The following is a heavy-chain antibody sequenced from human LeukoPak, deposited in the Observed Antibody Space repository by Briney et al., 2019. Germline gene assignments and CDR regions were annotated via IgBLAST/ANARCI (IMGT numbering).Heavy chain of an antibody. CDR2: IIPFFDTT. D-gene: IGHD3-16*02. Sequence: ASVKVSCKASGGTFSSYAITWVRRAPGQGLEWMGGIIPFFDTTNYAQKFQGRVTITADKSTSTAYMELSSLRSEDTAVYYCARGEEYVWGSYRYDYWGQGTLVTVSS. J-gene: IGHJ4*02. CDR1: GGTFSSYA. CDR3: ARGEEYVWGSYRYDY. V-gene: IGHV1-69*06.